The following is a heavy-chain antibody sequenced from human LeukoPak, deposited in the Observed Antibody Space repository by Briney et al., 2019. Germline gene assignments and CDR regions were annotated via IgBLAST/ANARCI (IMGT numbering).Heavy chain of an antibody. J-gene: IGHJ6*03. Sequence: PSETLSLTCTVSGGSISHYYWTWIRQPPGKGLEWIGYIYYSDVANYNPSLKSRVTISVDTSKNQFSLKLSSVTAADTAVYYCARSVEGYCRGGSCYSYSYYMDVWGKGTTVTVSS. CDR3: ARSVEGYCRGGSCYSYSYYMDV. CDR2: IYYSDVA. CDR1: GGSISHYY. V-gene: IGHV4-59*01. D-gene: IGHD2-15*01.